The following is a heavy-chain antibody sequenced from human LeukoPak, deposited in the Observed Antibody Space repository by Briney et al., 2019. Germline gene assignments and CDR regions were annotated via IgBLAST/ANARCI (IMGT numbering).Heavy chain of an antibody. CDR3: AKLFESGTYNNFFHY. J-gene: IGHJ4*02. V-gene: IGHV3-23*01. D-gene: IGHD3-10*01. Sequence: GGSLRLSCAASGFAVRTNYMSWVRQAPGKGLEWVSAITATSSSTHDADSVQGRFTISRDNSKNTLYLQMNSLRPEDTAIYYCAKLFESGTYNNFFHYWGQGTLVTVFS. CDR2: ITATSSST. CDR1: GFAVRTNY.